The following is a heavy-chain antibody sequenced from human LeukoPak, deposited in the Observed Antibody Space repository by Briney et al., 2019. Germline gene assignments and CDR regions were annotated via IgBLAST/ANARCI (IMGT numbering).Heavy chain of an antibody. D-gene: IGHD2-2*01. J-gene: IGHJ5*02. CDR2: ISTSSRYI. CDR1: GFTFSSFD. CDR3: ARADCSGSTCYLRRSWFDP. V-gene: IGHV3-21*01. Sequence: GGSLSLSFAASGFTFSSFDMNWVRPAPGKGLEWVSSISTSSRYIYSRDSVKGRFTISRDDAKNSLYLQMNSLRVEDTAVYYCARADCSGSTCYLRRSWFDPWGQGTLVTVSS.